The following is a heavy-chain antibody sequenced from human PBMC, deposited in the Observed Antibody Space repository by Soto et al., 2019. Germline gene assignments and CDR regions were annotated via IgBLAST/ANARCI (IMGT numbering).Heavy chain of an antibody. Sequence: QVQVVQSRAEVKKPGASVKVSCKTSGYTFTDYDINWVRQATGQGLEWMGWVSPDSGNSGYAQQFQGRVTMTSDTSISTVYMEMSNQRSEDSAMYYCEVTTEYWGQGTMVTVSS. CDR2: VSPDSGNS. D-gene: IGHD2-21*02. J-gene: IGHJ4*02. CDR3: EVTTEY. V-gene: IGHV1-8*01. CDR1: GYTFTDYD.